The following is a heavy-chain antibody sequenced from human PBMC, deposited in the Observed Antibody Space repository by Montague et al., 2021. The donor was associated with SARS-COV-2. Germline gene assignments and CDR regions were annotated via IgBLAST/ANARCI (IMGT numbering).Heavy chain of an antibody. Sequence: SETLSLTCTVSGGSISSYYWSWIRQPPGKGLEWIGYIYYSGSTNYNPSLKSRVTISVDTSKNQFSLKLSSVTAADTAVYYCARGGERSLLERPFDYWGQGTLVTVSS. D-gene: IGHD3-16*01. J-gene: IGHJ4*02. CDR1: GGSISSYY. CDR3: ARGGERSLLERPFDY. V-gene: IGHV4-59*01. CDR2: IYYSGST.